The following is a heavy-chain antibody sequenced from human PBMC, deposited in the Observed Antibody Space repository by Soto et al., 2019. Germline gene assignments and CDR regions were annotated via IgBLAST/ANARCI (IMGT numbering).Heavy chain of an antibody. V-gene: IGHV4-4*07. D-gene: IGHD3-3*01. CDR3: ARDNNDFWSLYPLAFDY. CDR1: GGSLTKYY. Sequence: ETLSLTCTVSGGSLTKYYWSWIRQPAGKGLEWIGRVSTSGNVVSKASLRSRLTMSVDTSKNQFSLRLASVTAADTAVYYCARDNNDFWSLYPLAFDYWGQGALVTVSS. CDR2: VSTSGNV. J-gene: IGHJ4*02.